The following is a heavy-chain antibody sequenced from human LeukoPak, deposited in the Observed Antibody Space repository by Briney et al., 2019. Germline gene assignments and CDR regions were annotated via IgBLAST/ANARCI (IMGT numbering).Heavy chain of an antibody. D-gene: IGHD3-16*01. CDR2: TYYRSKWYN. Sequence: SQTLSLTCAISGDSVSSNSAAWNWIRQSPSRGLEWLGRTYYRSKWYNDYAVSVKSRITINPDTSKNQFSLQLRSVTAADTAVYYCARETSQKGAHYMDVWGKGTTVTISS. CDR1: GDSVSSNSAA. CDR3: ARETSQKGAHYMDV. V-gene: IGHV6-1*01. J-gene: IGHJ6*03.